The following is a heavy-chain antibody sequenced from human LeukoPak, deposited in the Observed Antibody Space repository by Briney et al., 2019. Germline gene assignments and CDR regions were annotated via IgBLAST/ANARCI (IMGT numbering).Heavy chain of an antibody. CDR3: ARDYSMTHAFDI. CDR1: GGSMSDYY. Sequence: SDTLSLTCTVSGGSMSDYYWSWLRQPPGKGLEWIGYIYYTGSTNYNPSLRSRVTISIDTSKNQFSLKLSSVTAADTALYYCARDYSMTHAFDIWGQGTLVTVSS. CDR2: IYYTGST. D-gene: IGHD1-26*01. V-gene: IGHV4-59*01. J-gene: IGHJ3*02.